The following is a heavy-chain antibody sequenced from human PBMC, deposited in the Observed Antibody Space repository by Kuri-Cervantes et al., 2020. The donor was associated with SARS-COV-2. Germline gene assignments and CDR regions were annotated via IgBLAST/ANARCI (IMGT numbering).Heavy chain of an antibody. CDR3: AKDYSSGRYTDY. Sequence: GGSLRLSCAASGFTFSSYAMSWVRQAPGKGLEWVAVISYDGSNKYYADPVKGRFTISRDNSKNTLYLQMNSLRTEDTAFYYCAKDYSSGRYTDYWGQGTLVTVSS. V-gene: IGHV3-30*18. D-gene: IGHD3-10*01. CDR2: ISYDGSNK. CDR1: GFTFSSYA. J-gene: IGHJ4*02.